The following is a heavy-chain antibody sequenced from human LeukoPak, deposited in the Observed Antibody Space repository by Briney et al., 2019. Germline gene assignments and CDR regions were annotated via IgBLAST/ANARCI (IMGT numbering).Heavy chain of an antibody. CDR1: GFTSSSYS. Sequence: GGSLRLSCAASGFTSSSYSMSWVRQAPGKGLEWVSGISASGGSTNYADSVKGRFTFSRDNSKNTLYLQMNSLRAEDTAVYYCARPTMAGWYRGAFDIWGQGTMVTVSS. J-gene: IGHJ3*02. CDR2: ISASGGST. D-gene: IGHD6-19*01. CDR3: ARPTMAGWYRGAFDI. V-gene: IGHV3-23*01.